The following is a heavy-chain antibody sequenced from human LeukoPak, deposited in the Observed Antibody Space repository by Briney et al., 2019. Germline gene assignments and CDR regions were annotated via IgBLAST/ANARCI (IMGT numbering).Heavy chain of an antibody. CDR3: ARHEGDQMYSYGPRTWTDYFDY. CDR1: GGSISSGGYY. J-gene: IGHJ4*02. V-gene: IGHV4-61*05. CDR2: IYYSGST. Sequence: PSETLSLTCTVSGGSISSGGYYWSWLRQPPGQGLEWIGYIYYSGSTNYNPSLKSRVTISVDKSKNQFSLKLGSVTAADTAVYYCARHEGDQMYSYGPRTWTDYFDYWGQGTLVTVSS. D-gene: IGHD5-18*01.